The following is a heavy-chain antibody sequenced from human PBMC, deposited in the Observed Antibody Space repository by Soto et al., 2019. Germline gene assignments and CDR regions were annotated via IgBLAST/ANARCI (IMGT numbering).Heavy chain of an antibody. Sequence: HPGGSLRLSCAASGFTFDDYAMYWVRQVLGKGLEWVSSISWNSGNIGYADSVKGRFTTSRDNAKNSLHLQMNSLRPEDTALYYCVRSKGGYSYGAPFDYWGQGTLVTVSS. CDR2: ISWNSGNI. J-gene: IGHJ4*02. CDR1: GFTFDDYA. D-gene: IGHD5-18*01. V-gene: IGHV3-9*01. CDR3: VRSKGGYSYGAPFDY.